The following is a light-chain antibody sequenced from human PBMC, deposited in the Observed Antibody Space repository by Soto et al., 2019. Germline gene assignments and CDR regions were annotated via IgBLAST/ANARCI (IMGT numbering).Light chain of an antibody. CDR3: NSYSSSSTVV. Sequence: QSALTQPASVSGSLGQSITLSCTGTRTDIGGYNYVSWYQQYPGKAPNLVICEVTSRPSGISDRFSVSKSGNTASLTISGLQAEDEADYYCNSYSSSSTVVFGGGTQLTVL. CDR1: RTDIGGYNY. J-gene: IGLJ2*01. V-gene: IGLV2-14*01. CDR2: EVT.